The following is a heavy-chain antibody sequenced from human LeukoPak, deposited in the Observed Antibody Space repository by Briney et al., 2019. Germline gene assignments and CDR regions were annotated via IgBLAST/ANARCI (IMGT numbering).Heavy chain of an antibody. J-gene: IGHJ4*02. CDR1: GYTFTGYY. CDR3: ARGRRIAAPDSKLFDY. D-gene: IGHD6-13*01. Sequence: ASVKVSCKASGYTFTGYYMHWVRQAPGQGLEWMGWINPDSGGTNYAQKFQGRVTMTRDTSISTIYIELSSLTSDDTAVYYCARGRRIAAPDSKLFDYWGQGTLVTVSS. CDR2: INPDSGGT. V-gene: IGHV1-2*02.